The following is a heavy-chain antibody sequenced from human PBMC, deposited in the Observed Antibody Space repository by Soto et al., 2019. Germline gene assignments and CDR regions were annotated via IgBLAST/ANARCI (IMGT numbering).Heavy chain of an antibody. CDR1: GYSISSGYY. Sequence: SETLSLTCAVSGYSISSGYYWGWLRQPPGKGLEWIGSIYHGGSTYYNPSLESRVSVSVDTSKNQFSLKVSGVSAADTAVYYCATSQNGYHWNHFAHWAQRALVPVSS. V-gene: IGHV4-38-2*01. CDR3: ATSQNGYHWNHFAH. D-gene: IGHD1-20*01. J-gene: IGHJ1*01. CDR2: IYHGGST.